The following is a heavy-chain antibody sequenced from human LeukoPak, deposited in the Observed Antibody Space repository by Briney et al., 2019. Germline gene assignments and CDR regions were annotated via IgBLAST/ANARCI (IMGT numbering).Heavy chain of an antibody. V-gene: IGHV4-59*12. CDR1: GFTFSSYS. CDR3: ASPLV. CDR2: IYYSGST. Sequence: GSLRLSCAASGFTFSSYSMNWVRQAPGKGLEWIGYIYYSGSTNYNPSLKSRVTISVDTSKNQFSLKLSSVTAADTAVYYCASPLVWGQGTLVTVSS. J-gene: IGHJ4*02.